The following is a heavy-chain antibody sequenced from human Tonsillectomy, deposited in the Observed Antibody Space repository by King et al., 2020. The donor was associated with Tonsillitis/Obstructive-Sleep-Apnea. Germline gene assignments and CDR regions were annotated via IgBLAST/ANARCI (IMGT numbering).Heavy chain of an antibody. D-gene: IGHD4-11*01. V-gene: IGHV3-48*02. J-gene: IGHJ6*03. CDR1: GFTFSSYS. CDR2: FIISSRTI. CDR3: ARDTVFYSNPDYYYYYMDV. Sequence: VQLVESGGGLVQPGGSLRLSCAASGFTFSSYSMNWVRKAQGKGLEWVSYFIISSRTISYADPVKGRFTISRDIAKKSLYLQMNSLRDEDTAVYYCARDTVFYSNPDYYYYYMDVWGKGTTVTVSS.